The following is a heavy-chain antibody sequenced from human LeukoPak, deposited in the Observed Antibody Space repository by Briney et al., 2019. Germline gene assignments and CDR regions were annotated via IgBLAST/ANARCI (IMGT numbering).Heavy chain of an antibody. D-gene: IGHD5-12*01. CDR1: GFTVSSNS. V-gene: IGHV3-23*01. CDR3: AKDLDIVATITGN. CDR2: ISGSGRDT. J-gene: IGHJ4*02. Sequence: GGSLRLSCAASGFTVSSNSMNWVRQAPGKGLEWVSTISGSGRDTDYTDSVKGRFTISRDNSKNTLYLQMNSLRAEDTAVYYCAKDLDIVATITGNWGQGTLVTVSS.